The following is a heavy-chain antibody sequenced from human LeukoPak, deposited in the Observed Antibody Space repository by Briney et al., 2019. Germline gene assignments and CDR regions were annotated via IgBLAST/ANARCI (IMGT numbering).Heavy chain of an antibody. CDR1: GLTFDDYA. V-gene: IGHV3-43*02. Sequence: QPGGSLRLSCAASGLTFDDYAMHWVRQAPGKGLEWVSLISGDGGSTYYADSVKGRFTISRDNAKNSLYLQMNSLRDEDTAVYYCARHDYGGNSGDYWGQGTLVTVSS. CDR2: ISGDGGST. J-gene: IGHJ4*02. CDR3: ARHDYGGNSGDY. D-gene: IGHD4-23*01.